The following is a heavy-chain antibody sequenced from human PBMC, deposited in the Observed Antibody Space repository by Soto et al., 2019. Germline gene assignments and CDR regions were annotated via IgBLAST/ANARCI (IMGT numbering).Heavy chain of an antibody. Sequence: PGGSLRLSCAASGFTFSSYAMHWVRQAPGKGLEWVAVISYGGSNKYYAESVKGRFAISRDNSKNTLFLQMNSLRPEDTAVYYCAKDYITGYCSGGSCYPFDYWGQGTLVTVSS. J-gene: IGHJ4*02. CDR3: AKDYITGYCSGGSCYPFDY. V-gene: IGHV3-30*09. CDR2: ISYGGSNK. CDR1: GFTFSSYA. D-gene: IGHD2-15*01.